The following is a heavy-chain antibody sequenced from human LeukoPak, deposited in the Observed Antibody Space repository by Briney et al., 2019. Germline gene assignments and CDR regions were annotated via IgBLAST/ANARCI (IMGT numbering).Heavy chain of an antibody. V-gene: IGHV3-66*02. D-gene: IGHD2-15*01. CDR3: ARDQDYYYYYMDV. CDR1: GFTVSRNY. CDR2: TYSGGTT. J-gene: IGHJ6*03. Sequence: SGGSLRLSCAASGFTVSRNYTSWVRQAPGKGLEWVSVTYSGGTTYYADSVKGRFTISRDNSKNTLYLQMNSLRSEDTAVYYCARDQDYYYYYMDVWGKGTTVTVSS.